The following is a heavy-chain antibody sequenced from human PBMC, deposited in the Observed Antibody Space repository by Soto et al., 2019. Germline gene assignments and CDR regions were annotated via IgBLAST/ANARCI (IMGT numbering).Heavy chain of an antibody. CDR1: GGSISSYY. V-gene: IGHV4-59*08. Sequence: ASETLSLTCTVSGGSISSYYWSWIRQPPGKGLEWIGYIYYSGSTNYNPSLKSRVTISVDTSKNQFSLKLSSVTAADTAVYYCARLTYYDFWSGYKAPESYYYYYMDVWGKGTTVTVSS. CDR3: ARLTYYDFWSGYKAPESYYYYYMDV. D-gene: IGHD3-3*01. CDR2: IYYSGST. J-gene: IGHJ6*03.